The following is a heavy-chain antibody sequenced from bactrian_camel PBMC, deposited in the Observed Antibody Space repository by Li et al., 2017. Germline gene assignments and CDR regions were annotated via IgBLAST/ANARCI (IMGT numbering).Heavy chain of an antibody. J-gene: IGHJ4*01. CDR1: GYSYTAEC. V-gene: IGHV3S57*01. Sequence: HVQLVESGGGSVHAGGSLNISCVAAGYSYTAECWGWFRQAPGKEREGVATIDKGGNTVYADAVQGRFAVSQNDEKTTLWLQMTNLNPDDTAMYYCAAAEAGWAGALIPTVTYRGHGTQVTVS. CDR2: IDKGGNT. D-gene: IGHD1*01.